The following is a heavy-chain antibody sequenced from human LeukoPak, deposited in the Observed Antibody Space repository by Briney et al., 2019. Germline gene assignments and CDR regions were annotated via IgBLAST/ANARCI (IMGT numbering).Heavy chain of an antibody. CDR1: GFTFSNAW. CDR3: ATDFYDST. V-gene: IGHV3-15*07. D-gene: IGHD3-22*01. Sequence: GGSLRLTCATSGFTFSNAWMNWVRQAPGKGLEWVGRIRSNSDGGTIDYAAPVKGRFTLSRDDSKTTLYLQMNSLQTEDTAVYYCATDFYDSTWGQGTLVTVSS. CDR2: IRSNSDGGTI. J-gene: IGHJ5*02.